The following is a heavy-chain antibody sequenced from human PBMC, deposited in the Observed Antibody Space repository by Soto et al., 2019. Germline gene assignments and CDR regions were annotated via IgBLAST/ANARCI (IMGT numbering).Heavy chain of an antibody. CDR1: GYTFTSYY. CDR3: ARANCSGGSCYRIFDY. Sequence: ASLKVSCKASGYTFTSYYMHWVRQAPGQGLEWMGIINPSGGSTSYAQKFQGRVTMTRDTSTSTVYMELSSLRSEDTAVYYCARANCSGGSCYRIFDYWGQGTLVTVSS. D-gene: IGHD2-15*01. J-gene: IGHJ4*02. V-gene: IGHV1-46*03. CDR2: INPSGGST.